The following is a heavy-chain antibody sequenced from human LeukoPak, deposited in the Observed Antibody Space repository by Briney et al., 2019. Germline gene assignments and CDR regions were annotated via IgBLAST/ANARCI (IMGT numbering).Heavy chain of an antibody. CDR3: ARDLYCSVTSCPRLGLFDS. Sequence: ASLKLSCKTSGFSFTSYAISWVRQAPGQGLEWMGWIIPYNGNTNYAQKLKGRVTMTTDTSTSTAYTELRSLTSDDTAVYYCARDLYCSVTSCPRLGLFDSWGQGSLVTVTS. V-gene: IGHV1-18*01. D-gene: IGHD2-2*01. J-gene: IGHJ4*02. CDR2: IIPYNGNT. CDR1: GFSFTSYA.